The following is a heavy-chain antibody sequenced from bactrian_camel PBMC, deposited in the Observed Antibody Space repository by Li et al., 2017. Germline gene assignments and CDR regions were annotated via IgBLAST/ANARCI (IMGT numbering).Heavy chain of an antibody. V-gene: IGHV3S59*01. Sequence: VQLVESGGGSVQTGGSLRLSCVVSGYTYSRYSMGWFRQGPGKEREGVAAIGPNGGGLAVADSVKGRFTISRDNARTTLILEMNNLKPEDTAVYYCAANRGYLPLCPQTDSYTHWGQGTQVTVS. CDR1: GYTYSRYS. J-gene: IGHJ4*01. CDR2: IGPNGGGL. D-gene: IGHD3*01. CDR3: AANRGYLPLCPQTDSYTH.